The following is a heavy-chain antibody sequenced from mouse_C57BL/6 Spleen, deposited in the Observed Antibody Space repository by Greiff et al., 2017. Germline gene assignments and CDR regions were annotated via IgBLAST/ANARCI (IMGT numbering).Heavy chain of an antibody. CDR3: ARSLTGTRAY. Sequence: QAQLQQSGAELVRPGASVKLSCKASGYTFTDYYINWVKQRPGQGLEWIARIYPGSGNTYYNEKFKGKATLTAEKSSSTAYMQLSSLTSEDSAVYFCARSLTGTRAYWGQGTLVTVSA. J-gene: IGHJ3*01. CDR1: GYTFTDYY. CDR2: IYPGSGNT. D-gene: IGHD4-1*01. V-gene: IGHV1-76*01.